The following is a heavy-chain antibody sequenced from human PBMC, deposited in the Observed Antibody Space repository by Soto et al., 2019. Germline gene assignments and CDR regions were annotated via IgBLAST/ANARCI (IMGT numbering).Heavy chain of an antibody. CDR3: AKEEYWESHFYYFMDL. Sequence: QVQLVESGGGVVQPGRSLRLSCEASGFTFSSYAMHWVRQAPGKGLEWVAVISHDGNVNYYSESVKGRFTMSRDNSKDTRYLQMDSLRTEDTAVYFCAKEEYWESHFYYFMDLWGKGTPVTVSS. D-gene: IGHD2-8*02. V-gene: IGHV3-30*18. CDR1: GFTFSSYA. J-gene: IGHJ6*03. CDR2: ISHDGNVN.